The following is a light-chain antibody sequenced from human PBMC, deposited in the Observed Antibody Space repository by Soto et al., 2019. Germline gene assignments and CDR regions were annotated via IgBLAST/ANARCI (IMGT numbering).Light chain of an antibody. V-gene: IGKV1-27*01. CDR3: QKYNSAPFT. Sequence: DIHMTQSPSGLSASVGDRFTITGRASQGISNYLAWFQQKPGKVPKLLIYAASTLQSGVPSRFSGSGSGTDFNFTISSLQPEDVATYYCQKYNSAPFTFGPGTKVDIK. CDR2: AAS. CDR1: QGISNY. J-gene: IGKJ3*01.